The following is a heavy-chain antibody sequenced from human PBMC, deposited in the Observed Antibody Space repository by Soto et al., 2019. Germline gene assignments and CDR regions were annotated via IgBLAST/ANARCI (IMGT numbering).Heavy chain of an antibody. V-gene: IGHV4-61*01. J-gene: IGHJ6*02. CDR3: ASTPDNNINYYYDLDV. D-gene: IGHD1-20*01. Sequence: PSETLSLTCTVSGAPVSSSTYYWNWIRQPPAKPLECIGYVYYSGSTNYNPSLKTRFTISLDTSKDQFFMKLSSVTAADTAVYSCASTPDNNINYYYDLDVWGPGPTVTVSS. CDR1: GAPVSSSTYY. CDR2: VYYSGST.